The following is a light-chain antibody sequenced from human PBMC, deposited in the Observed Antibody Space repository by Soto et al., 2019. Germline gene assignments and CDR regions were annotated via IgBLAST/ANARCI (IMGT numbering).Light chain of an antibody. V-gene: IGLV2-14*01. CDR3: SSYTTGNTVV. J-gene: IGLJ3*02. CDR1: RSDVGAYGY. CDR2: EVS. Sequence: QSALTQPASVSGSPGQSIAISCTGTRSDVGAYGYVSWYQQHPGKAPKLMLFEVSMRPSGVSKRFSGSKSGNAASLTISGLQADEEADYYCSSYTTGNTVVFGGGTKVTVL.